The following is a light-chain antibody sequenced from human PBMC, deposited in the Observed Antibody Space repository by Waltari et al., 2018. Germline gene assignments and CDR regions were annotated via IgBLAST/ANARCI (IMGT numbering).Light chain of an antibody. V-gene: IGLV1-44*01. CDR3: VAWDDSLNAYV. CDR2: SDN. J-gene: IGLJ1*01. Sequence: QSVLTQPSSASGTPGQRVTITCSGSSSNIGTNTVNWYRHLPGTAPKVLIYSDNQRHSGVPNRFSGSKSGTSASLAIVGLQSEDEADYFCVAWDDSLNAYVFGTGTKVTVL. CDR1: SSNIGTNT.